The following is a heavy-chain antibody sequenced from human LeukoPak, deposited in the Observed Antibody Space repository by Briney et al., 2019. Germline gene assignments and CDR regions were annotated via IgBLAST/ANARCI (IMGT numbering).Heavy chain of an antibody. Sequence: GGSLRPSCAASGFTVSGNYMSWVRQAPGKGLEWVSAIYSGGKTYYADSVKGRFTISRDNSKNTLYLQMNSLRAEDTAVYYCARDGYNYDFDYWGQGTLVTVSS. CDR1: GFTVSGNY. CDR2: IYSGGKT. J-gene: IGHJ4*02. D-gene: IGHD5-24*01. CDR3: ARDGYNYDFDY. V-gene: IGHV3-66*01.